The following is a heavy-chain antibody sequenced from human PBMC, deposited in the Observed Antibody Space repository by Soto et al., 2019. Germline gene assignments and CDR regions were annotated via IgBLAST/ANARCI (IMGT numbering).Heavy chain of an antibody. Sequence: QVQLVESGGGVVQPGRSLRLSCAASGFTFSSYGMHWVRQAPGKGLEWVAVIWYDGSNKYYADSVKGRFTISRDNSKNTLYLQMNSLRAEDTAVYYCARDGITGTTGDSSGTWFDPWGQGTLVTVSS. V-gene: IGHV3-33*01. CDR2: IWYDGSNK. CDR1: GFTFSSYG. J-gene: IGHJ5*02. CDR3: ARDGITGTTGDSSGTWFDP. D-gene: IGHD1-7*01.